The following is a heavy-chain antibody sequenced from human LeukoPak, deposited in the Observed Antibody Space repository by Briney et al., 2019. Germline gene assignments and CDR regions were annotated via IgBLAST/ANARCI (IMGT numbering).Heavy chain of an antibody. CDR2: ISYDGANK. J-gene: IGHJ4*02. CDR1: GFPFSDAW. Sequence: GGSLRLSCAVSGFPFSDAWMHWVRQAPGKGLEWVAVISYDGANKNHADSVKGRFTISRDNSKNTLYLQMNSLRAEDTAVYYCTRGPGYHDSSYLDYWGQGTLVTVSS. D-gene: IGHD3-22*01. V-gene: IGHV3-30*03. CDR3: TRGPGYHDSSYLDY.